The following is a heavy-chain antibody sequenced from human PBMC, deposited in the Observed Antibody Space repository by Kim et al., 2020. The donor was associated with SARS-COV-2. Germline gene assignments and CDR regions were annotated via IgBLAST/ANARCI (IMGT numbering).Heavy chain of an antibody. CDR3: ARGDAYYYDSSGYYYGYYYYYGMDV. J-gene: IGHJ6*02. CDR2: IYYSGST. D-gene: IGHD3-22*01. CDR1: GGSISSYY. Sequence: SETLSLTCTVSGGSISSYYWSWIRQPPGKGLEWIGYIYYSGSTNYNPSLKSRVTISVDTSKNQFSLKLSSVTAAVTAVYYCARGDAYYYDSSGYYYGYYYYYGMDVWGQGTTVTVSS. V-gene: IGHV4-59*13.